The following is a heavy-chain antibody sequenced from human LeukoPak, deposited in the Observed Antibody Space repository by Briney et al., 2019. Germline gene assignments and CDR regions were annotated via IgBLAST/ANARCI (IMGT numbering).Heavy chain of an antibody. CDR3: ARSVPYGTTWYGRSDF. CDR1: GLTFSTYA. CDR2: IRQDGNTK. Sequence: QPGGSLRLSCAASGLTFSTYAMAWVRQAPGKGLEWVANIRQDGNTKHYLDSVKGRFTISRDNAMNSLYLQMNSLRAEDTAIYYCARSVPYGTTWYGRSDFWGQGTQVTVSS. J-gene: IGHJ4*02. D-gene: IGHD6-13*01. V-gene: IGHV3-7*03.